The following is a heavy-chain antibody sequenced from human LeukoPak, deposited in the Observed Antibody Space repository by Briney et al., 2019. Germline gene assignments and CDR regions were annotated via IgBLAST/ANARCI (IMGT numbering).Heavy chain of an antibody. CDR3: ASSGWYSFDY. CDR2: IYHSGST. D-gene: IGHD6-19*01. Sequence: PGGSLRLSCAASGFTFSSYWMSWVRQAPGKGLEWIGEIYHSGSTNYNPSLKSRVTISVDKSKNQFSLKLSSVTAADTAVYYCASSGWYSFDYWGQGTLVTVSS. CDR1: GFTFSSYW. V-gene: IGHV4-4*02. J-gene: IGHJ4*02.